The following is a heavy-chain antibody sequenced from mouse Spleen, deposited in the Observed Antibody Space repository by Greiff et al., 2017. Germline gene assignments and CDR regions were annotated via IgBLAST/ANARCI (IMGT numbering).Heavy chain of an antibody. CDR1: GYTFTEYT. J-gene: IGHJ2*01. Sequence: QVQLKESGAELVKPGASVKLSCKASGYTFTEYTIHWVKQRSGQGLEWIGWFYPGSDSIKYNEKFKDKATLTADKSSSTVYMELSRLTSEDSAVYFCARHEGGNYAFFDYWGQGTTLTVSS. CDR3: ARHEGGNYAFFDY. V-gene: IGHV1-62-2*01. D-gene: IGHD2-1*01. CDR2: FYPGSDSI.